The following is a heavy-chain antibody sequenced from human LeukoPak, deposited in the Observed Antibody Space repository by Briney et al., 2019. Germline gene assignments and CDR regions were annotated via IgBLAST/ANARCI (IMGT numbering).Heavy chain of an antibody. J-gene: IGHJ6*03. CDR2: INHSGST. Sequence: SETLSLTCAVYGGSFSGYYWSWIRQPPGKGLEWIGEINHSGSTNYNPSLKSRVTISVDTSKNQFSLKLSSVTAADTAVYYCARGRANYYGSGSYLNFYYYYYMAVWGKGTTVTVSS. CDR3: ARGRANYYGSGSYLNFYYYYYMAV. D-gene: IGHD3-10*01. V-gene: IGHV4-34*01. CDR1: GGSFSGYY.